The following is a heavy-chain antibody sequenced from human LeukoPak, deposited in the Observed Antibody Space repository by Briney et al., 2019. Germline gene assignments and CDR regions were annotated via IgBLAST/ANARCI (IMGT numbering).Heavy chain of an antibody. Sequence: GGSLGLSCAASGFTFSSYSMNWVRQAPGKGLEWVSSISSSSSYIYYADSVKGRFTISRDNAKNSLYLQMNSLRAEDTAVYYCATLLSGYYSDYWGQGTLVTVSS. D-gene: IGHD3-22*01. V-gene: IGHV3-21*01. CDR2: ISSSSSYI. CDR1: GFTFSSYS. CDR3: ATLLSGYYSDY. J-gene: IGHJ4*02.